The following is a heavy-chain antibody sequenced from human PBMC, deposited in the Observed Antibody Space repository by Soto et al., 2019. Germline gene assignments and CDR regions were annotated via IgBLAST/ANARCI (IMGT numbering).Heavy chain of an antibody. V-gene: IGHV3-30-3*01. D-gene: IGHD1-7*01. CDR3: ARDPEIMKLELTFFDY. Sequence: GSLRLSCAASGFTFSSYAMHWVRQAPGKGLEWVAVISYDGSNKYYADSVKGRFTISRDNSKNTLYLQMNSLRAEDTAVYYCARDPEIMKLELTFFDYWGQGTLVTVSS. CDR1: GFTFSSYA. CDR2: ISYDGSNK. J-gene: IGHJ4*02.